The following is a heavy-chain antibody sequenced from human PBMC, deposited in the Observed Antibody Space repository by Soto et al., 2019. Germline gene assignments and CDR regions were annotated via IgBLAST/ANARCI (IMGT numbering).Heavy chain of an antibody. Sequence: EVQLLESGGGLVQPGGSLRLSCAGSGFTFGTYAMSWVRLAPGRGLEWVSAIKSGGETTYYPDSVKGRFTISRNNSKNTLDMHMNSLSAEDRAIYCCAKAPRGGHYGDWYFDLWGRGTLVTVSS. CDR3: AKAPRGGHYGDWYFDL. CDR2: IKSGGETT. CDR1: GFTFGTYA. J-gene: IGHJ2*01. D-gene: IGHD3-10*01. V-gene: IGHV3-23*01.